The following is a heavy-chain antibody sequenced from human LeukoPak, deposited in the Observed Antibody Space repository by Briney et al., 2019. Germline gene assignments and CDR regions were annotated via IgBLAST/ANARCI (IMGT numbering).Heavy chain of an antibody. CDR3: ARDRYHPGGDYGDYEALYYYMDV. CDR2: IIPIFGTA. D-gene: IGHD4-17*01. CDR1: GGTFSSYA. V-gene: IGHV1-69*05. Sequence: GASVKVSCKASGGTFSSYAISWARQAPGQGLEWMGRIIPIFGTANYAQKFQGRVTITTDESTSTAYMELSSLRSEDTAVYYCARDRYHPGGDYGDYEALYYYMDVWGKGTTVTVSS. J-gene: IGHJ6*03.